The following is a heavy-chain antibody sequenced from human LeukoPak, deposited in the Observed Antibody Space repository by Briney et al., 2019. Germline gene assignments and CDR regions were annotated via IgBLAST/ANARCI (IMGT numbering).Heavy chain of an antibody. V-gene: IGHV3-23*01. J-gene: IGHJ4*02. Sequence: GGSLRLSCAASGFTFSSYAMSWVRQAPGKGLEWVSAISGSGSTYYADSVKGRFTISRDNSKNTLYLQMNSLRAEDTAVYYCAKCTEKAAAGPNDYWGQGTLVTVSS. D-gene: IGHD6-13*01. CDR2: ISGSGST. CDR3: AKCTEKAAAGPNDY. CDR1: GFTFSSYA.